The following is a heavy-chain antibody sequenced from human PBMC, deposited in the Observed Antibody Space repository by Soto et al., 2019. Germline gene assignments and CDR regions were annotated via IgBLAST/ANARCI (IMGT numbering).Heavy chain of an antibody. J-gene: IGHJ4*01. CDR3: TTDSRTTLPEIRFDY. CDR1: GFPFNNAW. CDR2: VKSKADGGSG. Sequence: GSLRLSCAASGFPFNNAWINWVRQVPGKGLEWVGRVKSKADGGSGDYAAPVKGRFVVSRDDSKDIVYLQMNSPKIEDTGVYYCTTDSRTTLPEIRFDYWGHGTQVT. V-gene: IGHV3-15*07. D-gene: IGHD1-26*01.